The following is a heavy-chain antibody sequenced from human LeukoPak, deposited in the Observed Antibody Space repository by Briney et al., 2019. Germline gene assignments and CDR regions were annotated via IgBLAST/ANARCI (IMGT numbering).Heavy chain of an antibody. CDR3: ARGPYVPFPNWYFDL. V-gene: IGHV1-2*02. CDR1: EYTFTGYY. CDR2: INPNSGGT. Sequence: ASVKVSCKASEYTFTGYYMHWVRQAPGQGLEWMGWINPNSGGTHYAPKFQGRVTMTKDTSISTAYMELSRLRSDDTAVYYCARGPYVPFPNWYFDLWGRGTLVTVSS. J-gene: IGHJ2*01. D-gene: IGHD3-10*02.